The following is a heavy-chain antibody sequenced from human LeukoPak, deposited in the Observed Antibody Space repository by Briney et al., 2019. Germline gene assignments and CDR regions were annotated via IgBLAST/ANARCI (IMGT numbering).Heavy chain of an antibody. D-gene: IGHD1-26*01. CDR2: ISAYNGNT. J-gene: IGHJ4*02. CDR1: GYTFTSYG. CDR3: ASHRSGSGSYHEFDY. Sequence: ASVKVSCKASGYTFTSYGISWVRQPPGQGLEWMGWISAYNGNTNYAQKLQGRVTMTTDTSTSTAYMELRSLRSDDTAVYYCASHRSGSGSYHEFDYWGQGTLVTVSS. V-gene: IGHV1-18*01.